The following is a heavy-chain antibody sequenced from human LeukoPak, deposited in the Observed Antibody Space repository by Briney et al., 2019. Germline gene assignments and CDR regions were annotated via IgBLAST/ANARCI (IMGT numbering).Heavy chain of an antibody. Sequence: ASVKVSCKASGGTFSSYAISWVRQAPGQGLEWMGGIIPIFGTANYAQKFQGRVTLTRDTSISTAYMELSGLRSDDTAVYYCARDGGLDYWGQGTLVTVSS. V-gene: IGHV1-69*05. CDR1: GGTFSSYA. CDR3: ARDGGLDY. J-gene: IGHJ4*02. D-gene: IGHD4-23*01. CDR2: IIPIFGTA.